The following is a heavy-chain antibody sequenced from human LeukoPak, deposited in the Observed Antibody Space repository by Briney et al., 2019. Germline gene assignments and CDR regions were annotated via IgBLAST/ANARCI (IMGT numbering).Heavy chain of an antibody. D-gene: IGHD3-10*01. V-gene: IGHV3-23*01. CDR1: GFTFSSYA. CDR2: ISGSGGTT. J-gene: IGHJ6*02. Sequence: GGSLRLSCAASGFTFSSYAMNWVRQAPGKGLEWVSSISGSGGTTYYADSVKGRFTVSRDNSKNTLYLQMNSLRAEDTAVYYCARGVAASYYYYGMDVWGQGTTVTVSS. CDR3: ARGVAASYYYYGMDV.